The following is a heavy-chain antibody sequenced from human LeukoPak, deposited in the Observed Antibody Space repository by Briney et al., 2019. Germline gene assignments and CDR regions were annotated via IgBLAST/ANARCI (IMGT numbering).Heavy chain of an antibody. CDR1: GCSFTSYW. CDR3: ARLHYYDILTGYYFDY. D-gene: IGHD3-9*01. V-gene: IGHV5-51*01. J-gene: IGHJ4*02. CDR2: IYPGDSDT. Sequence: GESLKISCKGSGCSFTSYWIGWVRQMPGKGLEWMGIIYPGDSDTRYSPSFQGQVTISADKSISTAYLQWGSLKASDTAMYYCARLHYYDILTGYYFDYWGQGTLVTVSS.